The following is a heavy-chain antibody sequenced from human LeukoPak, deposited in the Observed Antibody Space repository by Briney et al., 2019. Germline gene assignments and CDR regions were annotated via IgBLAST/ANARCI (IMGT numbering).Heavy chain of an antibody. CDR1: GGSISSFY. CDR3: ARVSDYPKEKFDF. Sequence: PSETLSLICTVSGGSISSFYWSWIRQPPGKGLEGIGYMSYSRTNKYNPSLKSRLTISMDTSKNQFSLKLSSVTAADTAVYYCARVSDYPKEKFDFWGQGTLVTVSS. J-gene: IGHJ4*02. CDR2: MSYSRTN. D-gene: IGHD3/OR15-3a*01. V-gene: IGHV4-59*01.